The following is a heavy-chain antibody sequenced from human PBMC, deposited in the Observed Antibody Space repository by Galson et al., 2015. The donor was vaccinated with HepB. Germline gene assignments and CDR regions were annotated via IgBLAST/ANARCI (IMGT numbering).Heavy chain of an antibody. V-gene: IGHV3-23*01. CDR3: AKVGGGGGWGGCDY. CDR2: ISGSGGST. J-gene: IGHJ4*02. D-gene: IGHD6-19*01. CDR1: GFTFSSYA. Sequence: SLRLSCAASGFTFSSYAMSWVRQAPGKGLEWVSAISGSGGSTYYADSVKGRFTISRDNSKNTLYLQMNSLRAEDTAVYYCAKVGGGGGWGGCDYWGQGTLVTVSS.